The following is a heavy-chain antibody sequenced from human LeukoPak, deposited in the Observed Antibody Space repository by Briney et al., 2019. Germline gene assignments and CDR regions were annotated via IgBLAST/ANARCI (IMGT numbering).Heavy chain of an antibody. D-gene: IGHD3/OR15-3a*01. Sequence: ASVKVSCKASGYTFTSYYIHWVRQAPGQGLEWMGIINPFNNNTSYTQKFQGRVTMTRDTSTSTVYMELSSLRSDDTAMYYCARDLDDFWTGYYGYYFDYWGQGTPVAVSS. CDR3: ARDLDDFWTGYYGYYFDY. CDR1: GYTFTSYY. V-gene: IGHV1-46*01. CDR2: INPFNNNT. J-gene: IGHJ4*02.